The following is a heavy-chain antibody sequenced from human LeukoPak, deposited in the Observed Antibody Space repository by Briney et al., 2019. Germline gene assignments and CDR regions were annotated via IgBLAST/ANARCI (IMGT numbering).Heavy chain of an antibody. J-gene: IGHJ4*02. Sequence: SETLSLTCAVYGGSFSGYYWSWIRQPPGKGLEWIGEINHSGSTNYNPSLKSRVTISVDTSKNQFSLKLSSVTAADTAVYYCARTLYGGNSEYYFDYWGQGTLVTVSS. CDR3: ARTLYGGNSEYYFDY. D-gene: IGHD4-23*01. CDR2: INHSGST. CDR1: GGSFSGYY. V-gene: IGHV4-34*01.